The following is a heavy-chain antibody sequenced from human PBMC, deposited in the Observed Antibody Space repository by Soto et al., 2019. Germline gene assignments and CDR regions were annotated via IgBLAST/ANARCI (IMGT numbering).Heavy chain of an antibody. CDR2: IYYSGYT. Sequence: QVQLRESGPGLVKPSETLSLTCTVSDGSVSSSSYYWSWIRQPPGKGLEWIGYIYYSGYTIYNPSLKSRVTISVDPSKNQFSLKLTSVTAADTAVYYCATTIAVAADYWGQGTLVTVSS. V-gene: IGHV4-61*01. CDR3: ATTIAVAADY. CDR1: DGSVSSSSYY. D-gene: IGHD6-19*01. J-gene: IGHJ4*02.